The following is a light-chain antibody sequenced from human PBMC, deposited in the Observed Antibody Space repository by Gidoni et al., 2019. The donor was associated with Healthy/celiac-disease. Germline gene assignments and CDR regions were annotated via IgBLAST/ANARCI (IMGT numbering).Light chain of an antibody. J-gene: IGLJ2*01. V-gene: IGLV2-14*03. Sequence: QLPLTHPASVSGPPGQSIPLSCTGTSSDVGGYNYVSWYQQHPGKAPKLMIYDVSNRPSGVSNRFSGSKSGNTASLTISGLQAEDEADYYCSSYTSSSTLVVFGGGTKLTVL. CDR2: DVS. CDR1: SSDVGGYNY. CDR3: SSYTSSSTLVV.